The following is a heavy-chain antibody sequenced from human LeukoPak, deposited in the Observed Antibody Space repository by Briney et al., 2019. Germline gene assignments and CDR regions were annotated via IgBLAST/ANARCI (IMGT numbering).Heavy chain of an antibody. Sequence: GGSLRLSCAASGFTFSSYEMNWVRQAPGKGLEWVSYISSSGSTIYYADSVKGRFTISRDNSKNTLYLQMNSLRAEDTAVYYCAKPLWFGELLTDAFDIWGQGTMVTVSS. CDR2: ISSSGSTI. J-gene: IGHJ3*02. CDR3: AKPLWFGELLTDAFDI. D-gene: IGHD3-10*01. CDR1: GFTFSSYE. V-gene: IGHV3-48*03.